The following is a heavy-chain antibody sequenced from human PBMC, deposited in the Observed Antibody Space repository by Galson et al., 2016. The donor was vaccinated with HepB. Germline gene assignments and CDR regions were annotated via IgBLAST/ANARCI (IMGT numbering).Heavy chain of an antibody. V-gene: IGHV4-30-2*01. CDR2: IYHSGST. D-gene: IGHD6-25*01. CDR3: ARVRSRGHYFDY. Sequence: TLSLTCAVSGGPIGSGDYSWSWIRQPPGKGLEWIGYIYHSGSTYYNPSLKSRVTISVDKSKNQFSLKPSSVTAADTAVYYCARVRSRGHYFDYWGQGTLVTVSS. CDR1: GGPIGSGDYS. J-gene: IGHJ4*02.